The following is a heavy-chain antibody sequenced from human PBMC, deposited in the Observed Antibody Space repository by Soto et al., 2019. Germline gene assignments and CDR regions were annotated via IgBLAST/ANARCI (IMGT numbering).Heavy chain of an antibody. CDR1: GFTFSSYA. CDR2: ISYDGSNK. Sequence: QVQLVESGGGVVQPGRSLRLSCAASGFTFSSYAMHWVRQAPGKGLEWVAVISYDGSNKYYADSVKGRFTISRDNSKTTLYQQMNSLTAEDKAVYYCARDPVYYYDSSGCDPWAFEIWGEGTMVTVSS. D-gene: IGHD3-22*01. V-gene: IGHV3-30-3*01. J-gene: IGHJ3*02. CDR3: ARDPVYYYDSSGCDPWAFEI.